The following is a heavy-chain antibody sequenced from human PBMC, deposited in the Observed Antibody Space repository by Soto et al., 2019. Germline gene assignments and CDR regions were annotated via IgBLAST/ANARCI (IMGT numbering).Heavy chain of an antibody. V-gene: IGHV1-69*06. CDR1: GGTFSSYA. J-gene: IGHJ6*02. D-gene: IGHD2-15*01. CDR3: ARDGGPTNGIISKLYYYYGMDV. Sequence: ASVKVSCKASGGTFSSYAISWVRQAPGQGLEWMGGINPIFGTANYAQKFQGRVTITADKPTSTAYMELSSLRSEDTAVYYCARDGGPTNGIISKLYYYYGMDVWGQGTTVTVSS. CDR2: INPIFGTA.